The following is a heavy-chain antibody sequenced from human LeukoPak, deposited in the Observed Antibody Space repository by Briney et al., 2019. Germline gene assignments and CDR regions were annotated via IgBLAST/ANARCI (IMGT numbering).Heavy chain of an antibody. CDR3: ARAPGGYCSSTSCYTAYYMDV. CDR2: IYHSGST. V-gene: IGHV4-30-2*01. CDR1: GGSISSGGYY. D-gene: IGHD2-2*02. J-gene: IGHJ6*03. Sequence: SQTLSLTCTVSGGSISSGGYYWSWIRQPPGKGLEWIGYIYHSGSTYYNPSLKSRVTISVDRSKNQFSLKLSSVTAADTAVYYCARAPGGYCSSTSCYTAYYMDVWGKGTTVTVSS.